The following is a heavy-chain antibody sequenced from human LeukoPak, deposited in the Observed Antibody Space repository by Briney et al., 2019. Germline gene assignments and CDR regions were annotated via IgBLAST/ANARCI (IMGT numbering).Heavy chain of an antibody. Sequence: GGSLRLSCAASGFTFSSYWMAWVRQAPGKGLEWVANIKGDGSARHQADSVKGRFTISRDNTRNSLYLQMTSLRGDDTAVYYCARGVVGSLDYWGQGTLVTVSS. CDR1: GFTFSSYW. D-gene: IGHD1-26*01. V-gene: IGHV3-7*01. J-gene: IGHJ4*02. CDR2: IKGDGSAR. CDR3: ARGVVGSLDY.